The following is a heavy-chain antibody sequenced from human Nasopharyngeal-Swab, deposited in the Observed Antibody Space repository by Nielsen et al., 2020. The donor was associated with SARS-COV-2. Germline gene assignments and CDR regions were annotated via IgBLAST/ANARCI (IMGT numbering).Heavy chain of an antibody. D-gene: IGHD2-15*01. CDR2: INHSGST. V-gene: IGHV4-34*01. CDR3: ARASHCSGVICYSIYRYYYYAMDV. J-gene: IGHJ6*02. CDR1: GASFSGYY. Sequence: SETLSLTCAVYGASFSGYYWSWIRQPPGKGLEWIGEINHSGSTNYNPSLKSRVTISVDTSKNQFSLKLSSVTAADTAVYYCARASHCSGVICYSIYRYYYYAMDVWGQGTTVTVSS.